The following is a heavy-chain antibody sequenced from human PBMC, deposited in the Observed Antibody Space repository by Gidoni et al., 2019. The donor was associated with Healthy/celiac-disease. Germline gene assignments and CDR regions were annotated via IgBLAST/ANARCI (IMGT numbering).Heavy chain of an antibody. Sequence: EVQLVESGGGLVQAGGSLRLSCAASGLTFSSKWMSGVRQAPGKGRECVANIKQDVSDKYYVDSVKGRFTISRDNAKNSLYLQMNSLRAEDTAVYYCARDGGVLRYFDWFGGDGMDVWGQGTTVTVSS. D-gene: IGHD3-9*01. V-gene: IGHV3-7*01. J-gene: IGHJ6*02. CDR2: IKQDVSDK. CDR1: GLTFSSKW. CDR3: ARDGGVLRYFDWFGGDGMDV.